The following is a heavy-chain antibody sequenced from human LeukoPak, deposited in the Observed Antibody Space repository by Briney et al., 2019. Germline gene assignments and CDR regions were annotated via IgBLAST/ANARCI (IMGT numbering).Heavy chain of an antibody. CDR2: ISGSGGGT. CDR1: GFTFNSYA. CDR3: AKGEWFGSGASLIDY. J-gene: IGHJ4*02. D-gene: IGHD3-10*01. V-gene: IGHV3-23*01. Sequence: GGSLRLSCAASGFTFNSYAMSWVRQAPEKGLEWVATISGSGGGTYYADSVKGRFTISRDDSKNTLYLQMNSLRAEDTAVYYCAKGEWFGSGASLIDYWGQGTLVTVSS.